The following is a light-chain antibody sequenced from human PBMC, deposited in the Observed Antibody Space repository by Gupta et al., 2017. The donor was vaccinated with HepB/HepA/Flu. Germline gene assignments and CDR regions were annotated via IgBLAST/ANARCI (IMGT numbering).Light chain of an antibody. Sequence: DIVMTQSPDSLGVSLGERATINCKSSQSVLYRSSNLNYLAWYQLKPRQPPKLLIHWASTRESGVPDRFSGSGSGTDFTLTISSLQAEDVAVYYCQQYYTTPWTFGQGTKVEIK. J-gene: IGKJ1*01. CDR3: QQYYTTPWT. CDR1: QSVLYRSSNLNY. V-gene: IGKV4-1*01. CDR2: WAS.